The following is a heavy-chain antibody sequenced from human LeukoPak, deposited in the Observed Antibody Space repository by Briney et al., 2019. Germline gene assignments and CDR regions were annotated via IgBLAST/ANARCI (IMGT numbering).Heavy chain of an antibody. Sequence: GGSLRLSCAASGFTFSSYAMSWVRQAPGKGLEWVSAISGSGGSTYYVDSVKGRFTISRDNSKNTLYLQMNSLRAEDTAVYYCATSQLQWLVPDYWGQGTLVTVSS. CDR1: GFTFSSYA. CDR3: ATSQLQWLVPDY. V-gene: IGHV3-23*01. CDR2: ISGSGGST. J-gene: IGHJ4*02. D-gene: IGHD6-19*01.